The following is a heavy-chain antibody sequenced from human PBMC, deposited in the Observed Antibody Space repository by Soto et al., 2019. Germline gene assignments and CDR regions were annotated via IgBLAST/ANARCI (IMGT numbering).Heavy chain of an antibody. CDR1: GFTFSSYA. Sequence: PGGSLRLSCAASGFTFSSYAMSWVRQAPGKGLEWVSAISGSGGSTYYADSVKGRFTISRDNSENTLYLQMNSLRAEDTAVYYCAKDRSVPWSEPHWGQGTLVTVSS. V-gene: IGHV3-23*01. CDR2: ISGSGGST. CDR3: AKDRSVPWSEPH. J-gene: IGHJ4*02.